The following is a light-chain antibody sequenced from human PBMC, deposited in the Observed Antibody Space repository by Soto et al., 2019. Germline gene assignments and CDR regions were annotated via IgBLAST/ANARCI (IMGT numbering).Light chain of an antibody. J-gene: IGKJ1*01. V-gene: IGKV1-39*01. CDR1: QGISTY. CDR3: QQSYSTPWT. Sequence: DIQMTQSPSSLSASVGDRLTNTCRASQGISTYLNWYQQEPAKAPKLLIYATSSLQSGVPSRFSGSGSGTDFTLTISSLQPEDFATYYCQQSYSTPWTFGQGTKLEIK. CDR2: ATS.